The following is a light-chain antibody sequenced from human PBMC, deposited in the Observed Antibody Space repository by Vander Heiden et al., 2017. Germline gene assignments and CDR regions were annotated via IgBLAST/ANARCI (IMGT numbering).Light chain of an antibody. CDR3: QQSDGTPHT. J-gene: IGKJ2*01. V-gene: IGKV1-39*01. CDR2: SAS. Sequence: DIKMPPFPSSLSASVGDRVTITCRASQSISSYLNWYQQKPGKAPKRPIDSASSLQSGVPSRFTGSGSGTDFTLTIRSLQPEDFATSYCQQSDGTPHTFGQGTKLEIK. CDR1: QSISSY.